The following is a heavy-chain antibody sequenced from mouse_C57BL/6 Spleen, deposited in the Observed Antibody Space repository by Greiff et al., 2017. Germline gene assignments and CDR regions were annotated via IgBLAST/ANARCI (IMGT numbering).Heavy chain of an antibody. CDR3: ARSDYYGSSYHGYAMDY. J-gene: IGHJ4*01. Sequence: QVQLQQSGAELVRPGTSVKVSCKASGYAFTNYLIEWVKQRPGQGLEWIGVINPGSGGTNYNEKFKGKATLTADKSSSTAYMQLSSLTSEDSAVXVCARSDYYGSSYHGYAMDYWGQGTSVTVSS. V-gene: IGHV1-54*01. CDR2: INPGSGGT. CDR1: GYAFTNYL. D-gene: IGHD1-1*01.